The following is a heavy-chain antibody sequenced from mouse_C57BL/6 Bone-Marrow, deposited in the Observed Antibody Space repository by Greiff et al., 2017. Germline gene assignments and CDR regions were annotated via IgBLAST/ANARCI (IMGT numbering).Heavy chain of an antibody. CDR3: ASFFFYVPSWFAY. CDR1: GYSITSDY. CDR2: ISYSGST. J-gene: IGHJ3*01. Sequence: DVQLQESGPGLAKPSQTLSLTCSVTGYSITSDYWNWIRKFPGNKLEYMGYISYSGSTYYNPSLKSRISITRDTSKNQYYLQLNSVTTGDTATYYCASFFFYVPSWFAYGGKGTLVTVSA. V-gene: IGHV3-8*01. D-gene: IGHD1-1*01.